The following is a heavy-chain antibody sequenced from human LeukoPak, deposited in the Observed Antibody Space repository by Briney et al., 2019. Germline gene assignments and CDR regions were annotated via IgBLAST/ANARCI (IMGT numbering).Heavy chain of an antibody. Sequence: GGSLRLSCAASGFTFSSYSMNWVRQAPGKGLEWVSYISSSSSTIYYADSVKGRFTISRDNAKNSLYLQMNSLRAEDTAVYYCASMWVLPTRYYMDVWGKGTTVTVSS. CDR3: ASMWVLPTRYYMDV. CDR2: ISSSSSTI. V-gene: IGHV3-48*01. CDR1: GFTFSSYS. D-gene: IGHD1-26*01. J-gene: IGHJ6*03.